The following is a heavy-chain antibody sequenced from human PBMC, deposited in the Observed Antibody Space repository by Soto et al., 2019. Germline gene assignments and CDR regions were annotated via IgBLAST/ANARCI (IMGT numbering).Heavy chain of an antibody. D-gene: IGHD3-22*01. J-gene: IGHJ4*02. Sequence: SETLSLTCTVSGGSISSSSYYWGWIRQPPGKGLEWIGSIYYSGSTYYNPSLKSRVTISVDTSKNQFSLKPSSVTAADTAVYYCASQNSDYYDSSGYPINWGQGTLVTVSS. CDR2: IYYSGST. CDR1: GGSISSSSYY. V-gene: IGHV4-39*07. CDR3: ASQNSDYYDSSGYPIN.